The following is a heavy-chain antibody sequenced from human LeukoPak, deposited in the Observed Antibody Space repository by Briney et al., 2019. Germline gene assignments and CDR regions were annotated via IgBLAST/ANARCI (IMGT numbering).Heavy chain of an antibody. CDR1: GFTFSRYW. V-gene: IGHV3-7*01. Sequence: GGSLRLSCAASGFTFSRYWMSWVRQAPGKGLEWVANIKQDGGEKYYVDSVKGRFTISRDNAKNSLYLQMNSLRAEDTAVCYCARDQYYYGSSRYYVVYYFDYWGQGTLVTVSS. D-gene: IGHD3-22*01. CDR3: ARDQYYYGSSRYYVVYYFDY. CDR2: IKQDGGEK. J-gene: IGHJ4*02.